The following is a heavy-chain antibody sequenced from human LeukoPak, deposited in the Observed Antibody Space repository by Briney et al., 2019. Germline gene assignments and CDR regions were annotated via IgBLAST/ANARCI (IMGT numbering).Heavy chain of an antibody. CDR3: ARDSGSYSNWFDP. V-gene: IGHV3-48*04. D-gene: IGHD3-10*01. J-gene: IGHJ5*02. CDR1: GFIFSSYS. CDR2: ISSTSSAI. Sequence: GGSLRLSCAASGFIFSSYSMNWVRQAPGKGLEWVSYISSTSSAIYYADSVKGRFTISRDNAKNSLYLQMNSLRAEDTAVYYCARDSGSYSNWFDPWGQGTLVTVSS.